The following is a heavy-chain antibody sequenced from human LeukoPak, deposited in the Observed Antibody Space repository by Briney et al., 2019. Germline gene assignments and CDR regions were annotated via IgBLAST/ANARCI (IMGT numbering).Heavy chain of an antibody. J-gene: IGHJ6*02. Sequence: SETLSLTCTVSGGSISSGGNYWTWIRQSPGKGLEWIGYINYSGNAYYNPSLKSRVTISVDTSKNQFSLKLSSVTAADTAVYYCARNELISSNYYYYGMDVWGQGTTVTVSS. CDR1: GGSISSGGNY. CDR2: INYSGNA. CDR3: ARNELISSNYYYYGMDV. V-gene: IGHV4-31*03.